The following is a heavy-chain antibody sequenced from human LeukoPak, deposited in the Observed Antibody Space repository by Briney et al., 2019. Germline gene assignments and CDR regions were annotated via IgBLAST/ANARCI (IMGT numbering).Heavy chain of an antibody. J-gene: IGHJ5*02. CDR3: ARVCYDFWSGYYRTNWFDP. D-gene: IGHD3-3*01. CDR1: GGSFSGYY. Sequence: SETLSLTCAVYGGSFSGYYWSWIRQPPGKGLEWIGEINHSGSTNYNPSLKSRVTISVDTPKNQFSLKLSSVTAADTAVYYRARVCYDFWSGYYRTNWFDPWGQGTLVTVPS. V-gene: IGHV4-34*01. CDR2: INHSGST.